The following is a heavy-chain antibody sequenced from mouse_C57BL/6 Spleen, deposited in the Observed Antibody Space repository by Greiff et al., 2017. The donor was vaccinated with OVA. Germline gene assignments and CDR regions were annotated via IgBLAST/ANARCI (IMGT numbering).Heavy chain of an antibody. V-gene: IGHV5-4*01. J-gene: IGHJ2*01. D-gene: IGHD1-1*01. Sequence: EVMLVESGGGLVKPGGSLKLSCAASGFTFSSYAMSWVRQTPEKRLEWVATISDGGSYTYYPDNVKGRFTISRDNAKNNLYLQMSHLKSEDTAMYYCAREKSSPFDYWGQGTTLTVSS. CDR1: GFTFSSYA. CDR3: AREKSSPFDY. CDR2: ISDGGSYT.